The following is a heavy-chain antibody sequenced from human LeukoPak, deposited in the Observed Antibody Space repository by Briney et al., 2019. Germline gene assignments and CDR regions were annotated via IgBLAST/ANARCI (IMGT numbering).Heavy chain of an antibody. V-gene: IGHV3-30-3*01. CDR3: ASCLEYCSTTSLGNDAFDT. CDR2: ISYAGDNK. Sequence: GGSLRLSCTASGFTFRNYAMHWVRQAPGKGLEGVAVISYAGDNKYYADSVKGRFTISRDNSKNTLFLQMNSLRAEDTAVYYCASCLEYCSTTSLGNDAFDTWGQGTVVTVSS. D-gene: IGHD2-2*01. CDR1: GFTFRNYA. J-gene: IGHJ3*02.